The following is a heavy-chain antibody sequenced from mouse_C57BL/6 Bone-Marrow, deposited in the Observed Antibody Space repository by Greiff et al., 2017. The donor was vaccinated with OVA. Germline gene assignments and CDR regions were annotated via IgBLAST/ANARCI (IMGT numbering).Heavy chain of an antibody. CDR2: IDPSDSYT. V-gene: IGHV1-69*01. CDR1: GYTFTSSW. Sequence: QVQLQQPGAELVMPGASVKLSCKASGYTFTSSWMRWVKQRPGQGLEWIGEIDPSDSYTNYNQKFKGKSTLTVDKSSSTAYMQLSSLTSEDSAVYYCAKQYYYHTIGFPHSAEGFLVSISA. CDR3: AKQYYYHTIGFPH. D-gene: IGHD1-1*01. J-gene: IGHJ3*01.